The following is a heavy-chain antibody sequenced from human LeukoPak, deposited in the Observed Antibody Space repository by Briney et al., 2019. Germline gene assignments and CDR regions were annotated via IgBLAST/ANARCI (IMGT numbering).Heavy chain of an antibody. CDR1: GYTFTGYY. CDR2: INPNSGGT. Sequence: ASVKVSCKASGYTFTGYYMHWVRQAPGQGLEWMGWINPNSGGTNYAQKFQGRVTMTRDTFISTAYMELSRLRSDGTAVYYCARRSSGYASDYWGQGTLVTVSS. J-gene: IGHJ4*02. V-gene: IGHV1-2*02. CDR3: ARRSSGYASDY. D-gene: IGHD5-12*01.